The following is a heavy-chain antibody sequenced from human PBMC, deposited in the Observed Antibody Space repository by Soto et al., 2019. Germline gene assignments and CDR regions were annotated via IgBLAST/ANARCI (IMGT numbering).Heavy chain of an antibody. Sequence: RASVKVSCKASGGTFSSYAISWVRQAPGQGLEWMGGIIPIFGTANYAQKFQGRVTITADESTSTAYMELSSLRSEDTAVYYCAREKKNVEMATMYYYYSGMDVWGQGTTVTVSS. D-gene: IGHD5-12*01. J-gene: IGHJ6*02. CDR2: IIPIFGTA. CDR3: AREKKNVEMATMYYYYSGMDV. V-gene: IGHV1-69*13. CDR1: GGTFSSYA.